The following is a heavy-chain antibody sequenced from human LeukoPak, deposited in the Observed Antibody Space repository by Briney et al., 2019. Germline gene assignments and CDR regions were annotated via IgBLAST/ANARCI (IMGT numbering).Heavy chain of an antibody. Sequence: SDTLSLTCTVSGGSISSSSYYWGWIRQPPGKGLEWIGSIYYSGSTYYNPSLKSRVTISVDTSKNQFSLKLSSVTAADTAVYYCARAPLYGDFLGGIFDYWGQGTLVTVSS. D-gene: IGHD4-17*01. V-gene: IGHV4-39*01. CDR3: ARAPLYGDFLGGIFDY. J-gene: IGHJ4*02. CDR2: IYYSGST. CDR1: GGSISSSSYY.